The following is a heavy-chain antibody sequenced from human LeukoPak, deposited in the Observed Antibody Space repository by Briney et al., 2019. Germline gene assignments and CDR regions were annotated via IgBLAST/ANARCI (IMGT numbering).Heavy chain of an antibody. V-gene: IGHV3-53*01. CDR1: GFTVSSNY. CDR2: IYSGGST. Sequence: GGSLRLSCAASGFTVSSNYMSWVRQAPGKGLEWVSVIYSGGSTYYADSVKGRFTISRDNSKNTLYLQMNSPRAEDTAVYYCARDYYDSSVGGDYWGQGTLVTVSS. D-gene: IGHD3-22*01. CDR3: ARDYYDSSVGGDY. J-gene: IGHJ4*02.